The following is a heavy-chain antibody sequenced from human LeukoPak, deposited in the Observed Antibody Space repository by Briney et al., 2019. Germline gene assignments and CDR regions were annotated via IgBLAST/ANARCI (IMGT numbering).Heavy chain of an antibody. CDR2: TYYRSKWYN. V-gene: IGHV6-1*01. CDR1: GDSVSSNSAA. D-gene: IGHD6-19*01. CDR3: AREGSLDIAVASTLDY. Sequence: SQTLSLTCAISGDSVSSNSAAWNWIRQSPSRGLEWLGRTYYRSKWYNDYAVSVKSRITINPDTSKNQFSLQLNSVTPEDTAVYYCAREGSLDIAVASTLDYWGQGTLVTVSS. J-gene: IGHJ4*02.